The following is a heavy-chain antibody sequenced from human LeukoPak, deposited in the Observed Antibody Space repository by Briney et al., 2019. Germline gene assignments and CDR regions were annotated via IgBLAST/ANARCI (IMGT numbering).Heavy chain of an antibody. CDR2: IYTSGST. CDR1: GGSIRTYY. CDR3: AREPSGWYGGFDY. D-gene: IGHD6-19*01. Sequence: SETLSLTCTVSGGSIRTYYWSWIRQPAGKGLEWVGHIYTSGSTKYNPSLKSRVTMSVDTSKDQFSLRLSSVTAADTAVYYCAREPSGWYGGFDYWGQGTLVTVSS. V-gene: IGHV4-4*07. J-gene: IGHJ4*02.